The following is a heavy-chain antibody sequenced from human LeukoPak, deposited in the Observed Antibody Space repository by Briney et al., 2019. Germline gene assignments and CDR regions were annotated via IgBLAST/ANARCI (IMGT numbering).Heavy chain of an antibody. CDR1: GGTFSSYA. J-gene: IGHJ5*02. CDR3: AREDSSSSWFDP. CDR2: IIPIFGTA. V-gene: IGHV1-69*13. D-gene: IGHD6-13*01. Sequence: SVKVSCKASGGTFSSYAISWVRQAPGQGLEWMGGIIPIFGTANYAQKFQGRVTITADESTSTAYMELSSLRSEDTAVYYCAREDSSSSWFDPWGQGTLVTVSS.